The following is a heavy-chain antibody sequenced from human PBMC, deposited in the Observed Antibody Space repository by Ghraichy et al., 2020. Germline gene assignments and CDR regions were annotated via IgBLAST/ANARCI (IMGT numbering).Heavy chain of an antibody. CDR2: INPSLAHI. J-gene: IGHJ4*02. CDR3: ARGLFGRPHNLDS. CDR1: GFSFNIYT. V-gene: IGHV3-21*04. Sequence: GGSLRLSCVASGFSFNIYTMHWVRQAPGKELEWLSSINPSLAHIYYADSMKGRCTISRDNARRSVFLQMDGLRAEDTAVYYCARGLFGRPHNLDSWGQGTLVTVSS. D-gene: IGHD1-26*01.